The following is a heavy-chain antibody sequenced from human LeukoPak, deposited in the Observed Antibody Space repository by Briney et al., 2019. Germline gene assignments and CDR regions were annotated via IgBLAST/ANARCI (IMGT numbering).Heavy chain of an antibody. Sequence: GGSLRLSCSASGFXFSNFGIHWVRQAPGKGLEYVSAISGNGGSTHYADSVKGRSTISRDNSKNTLYLQMTSLKAEDTAVYYCVKEHCSSTSCFYFDYWGQGTLVTVSS. CDR2: ISGNGGST. D-gene: IGHD2-2*01. J-gene: IGHJ4*02. CDR3: VKEHCSSTSCFYFDY. V-gene: IGHV3-64D*06. CDR1: GFXFSNFG.